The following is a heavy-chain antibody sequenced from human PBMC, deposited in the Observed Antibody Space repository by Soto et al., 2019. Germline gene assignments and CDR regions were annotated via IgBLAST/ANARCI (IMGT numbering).Heavy chain of an antibody. CDR1: GYTFTSYA. V-gene: IGHV1-3*01. CDR3: ARRVQFRYDSSGHSLPGSYYYYGMDV. Sequence: QVQLVQSGAEVKKPGASVKVSCKASGYTFTSYAMHWVRQAPGQRLEWMGWINAGNGNTKYSQKFQGRVTITRDTTATTAYMGLSGLRSEDTAVYYCARRVQFRYDSSGHSLPGSYYYYGMDVWGQGTTVTVSS. D-gene: IGHD3-22*01. J-gene: IGHJ6*02. CDR2: INAGNGNT.